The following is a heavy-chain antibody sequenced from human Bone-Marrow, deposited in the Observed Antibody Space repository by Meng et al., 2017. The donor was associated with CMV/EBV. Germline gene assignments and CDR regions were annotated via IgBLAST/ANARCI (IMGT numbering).Heavy chain of an antibody. CDR1: GGTFNNYA. CDR3: ATGFPEYGGNQAMRS. D-gene: IGHD4/OR15-4a*01. J-gene: IGHJ5*02. V-gene: IGHV1-69*05. Sequence: SMMDSCKPSGGTFNNYAVSWVRQAPGQRLEWMGEIIPMFGTVQYAQKFRGRVSITTDASTSSAYMDLNSLGAEDTAVYYCATGFPEYGGNQAMRSWGQGTRVTVSS. CDR2: IIPMFGTV.